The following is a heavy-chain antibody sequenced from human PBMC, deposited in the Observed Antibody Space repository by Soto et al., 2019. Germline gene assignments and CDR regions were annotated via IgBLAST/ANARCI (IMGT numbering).Heavy chain of an antibody. D-gene: IGHD3-22*01. J-gene: IGHJ4*02. CDR1: GFTFDDYG. CDR3: ARDKSASSGYYSDY. CDR2: INWNGGST. V-gene: IGHV3-20*04. Sequence: PGGSLRLSCAASGFTFDDYGMSWVRQAPGKGLEWVSGINWNGGSTGCADSVKGRFTISRDNAKNSLYLQMNSLRAEDTALYYCARDKSASSGYYSDYWGQGTLVTVSS.